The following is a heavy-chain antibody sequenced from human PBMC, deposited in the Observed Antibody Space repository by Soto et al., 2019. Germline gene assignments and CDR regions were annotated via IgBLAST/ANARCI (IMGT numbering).Heavy chain of an antibody. CDR3: AREGEYGDSDY. CDR2: IYYSRST. D-gene: IGHD4-17*01. V-gene: IGHV4-30-4*01. CDR1: DGSISSPNYY. Sequence: QVQLQESGPGLVKPSQTLSLTCTVSDGSISSPNYYWHWIRQPPGKGLEWIGNIYYSRSTYNPSLKSRATISIATSKNPLSLKLSSVTAADTAVYYCAREGEYGDSDYWGQGTLVIVSS. J-gene: IGHJ4*02.